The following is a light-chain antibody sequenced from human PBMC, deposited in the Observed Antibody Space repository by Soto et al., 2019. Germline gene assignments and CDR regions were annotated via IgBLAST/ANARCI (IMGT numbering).Light chain of an antibody. V-gene: IGKV3-11*01. CDR1: QSISSS. J-gene: IGKJ4*01. CDR2: DAS. Sequence: EIVLTQSPATLSLSPGERATLSCRASQSISSSLAWYQQRPGQAPRLLIYDASSRATDIPARFSGSGSGTDLTLTISSLEAEDFAVYYCQQGSSWPRSFGGGTKVEIK. CDR3: QQGSSWPRS.